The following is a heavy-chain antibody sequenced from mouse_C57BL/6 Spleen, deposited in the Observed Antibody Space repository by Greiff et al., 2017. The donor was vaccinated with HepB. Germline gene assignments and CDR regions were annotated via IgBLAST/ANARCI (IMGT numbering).Heavy chain of an antibody. CDR3: ARVYYGSSYGFAY. V-gene: IGHV1-81*01. D-gene: IGHD1-1*01. J-gene: IGHJ3*01. CDR2: IYPRSGNT. Sequence: VQLQQSGAELARPGASVKLSCKASGYTFTSYGISWVKQRTGQGLEWIGEIYPRSGNTYYNEKFKGKATLTADKSSSTAYMELRSLTSEDSAVDFCARVYYGSSYGFAYWGQGTLVTVSA. CDR1: GYTFTSYG.